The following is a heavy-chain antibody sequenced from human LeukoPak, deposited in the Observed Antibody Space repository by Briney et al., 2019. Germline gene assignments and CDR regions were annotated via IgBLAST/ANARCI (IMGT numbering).Heavy chain of an antibody. D-gene: IGHD3-10*01. CDR2: ISAYNGNT. J-gene: IGHJ4*02. V-gene: IGHV1-18*01. CDR3: ARDSGVGSAFFAS. Sequence: ASVRVSCKASGYTFTSYGISGVRQGPGQGGEWMGWISAYNGNTNYAQKLQGRVTMTTDTSTSTAYMALRSLRSDDTAVYSCARDSGVGSAFFASWGQGTLVTVSS. CDR1: GYTFTSYG.